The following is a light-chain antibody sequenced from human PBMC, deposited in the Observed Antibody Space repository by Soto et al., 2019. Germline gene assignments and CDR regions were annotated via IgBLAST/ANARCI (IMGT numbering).Light chain of an antibody. CDR1: SSNIGNND. CDR3: GTWDSSLSAGV. Sequence: QSVLTQPPSVSAAPGQKVTISCCGSSSNIGNNDVSWYQQLPGTAPKLLIYDNNKRPSGIPDRFSGSKSGTSATLGITGLQTGDEADYYCGTWDSSLSAGVFGGGTQLTVL. V-gene: IGLV1-51*01. J-gene: IGLJ2*01. CDR2: DNN.